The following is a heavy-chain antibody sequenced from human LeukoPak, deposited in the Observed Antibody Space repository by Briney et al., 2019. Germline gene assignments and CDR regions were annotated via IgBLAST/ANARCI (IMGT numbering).Heavy chain of an antibody. V-gene: IGHV3-48*03. D-gene: IGHD5-18*01. CDR2: ITDSGSTI. CDR3: ASTTGYSYGYFDY. Sequence: GGSLRLSCAASGFTFSTYEMNWVRQAPGKGLEWVSYITDSGSTIYYADSVKGRFTLSRDTAQNSLYLQMNSLRAEDTAVYYCASTTGYSYGYFDYWGQGTLVTVSS. J-gene: IGHJ4*02. CDR1: GFTFSTYE.